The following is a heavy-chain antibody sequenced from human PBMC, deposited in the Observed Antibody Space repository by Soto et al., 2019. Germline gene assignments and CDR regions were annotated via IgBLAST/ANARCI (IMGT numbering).Heavy chain of an antibody. J-gene: IGHJ4*02. Sequence: EVQLVESGGGLVKPGGSLRLSCAASGFTFSNAWMSLVRQAPGKGLEWVGRIKSKTDGGTTDYAAPVKGRFTISRDDSKNTLYLQMNSLKTEDTAVYYCTTGRHYYGSGSYHYWVQGTLVTVSS. CDR3: TTGRHYYGSGSYHY. D-gene: IGHD3-10*01. V-gene: IGHV3-15*01. CDR1: GFTFSNAW. CDR2: IKSKTDGGTT.